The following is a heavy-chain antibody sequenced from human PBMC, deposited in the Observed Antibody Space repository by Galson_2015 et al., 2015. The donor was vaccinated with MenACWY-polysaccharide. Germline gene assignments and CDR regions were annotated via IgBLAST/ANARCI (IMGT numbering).Heavy chain of an antibody. D-gene: IGHD2-21*01. CDR2: INPNSGGT. J-gene: IGHJ6*02. Sequence: SGYTFTGYYMHWVRQAPGQGLEWMGWINPNSGGTNYAQKFQGRVTMTRDTSISTAYMELSRLRSDDTAVYYCARDLRGDWGMDVWGQGTTVTVSS. CDR1: GYTFTGYY. V-gene: IGHV1-2*02. CDR3: ARDLRGDWGMDV.